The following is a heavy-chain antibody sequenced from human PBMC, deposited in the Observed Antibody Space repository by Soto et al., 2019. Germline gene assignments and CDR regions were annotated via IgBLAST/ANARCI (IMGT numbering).Heavy chain of an antibody. J-gene: IGHJ4*02. CDR3: AREGYYDSSGYYYVFYFDY. Sequence: SETLSLTCTVSGGSVSSGSYYWSWIRQPPGKGLEWIGYIYYSGSTNYNPSLKSRVTISVDTSKNQFSLKLSSVTAADTAVYYCAREGYYDSSGYYYVFYFDYWGQGTLVTVSS. CDR1: GGSVSSGSYY. V-gene: IGHV4-61*01. D-gene: IGHD3-22*01. CDR2: IYYSGST.